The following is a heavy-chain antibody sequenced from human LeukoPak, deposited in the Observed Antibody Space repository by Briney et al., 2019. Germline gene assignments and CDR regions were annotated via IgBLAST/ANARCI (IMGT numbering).Heavy chain of an antibody. J-gene: IGHJ2*01. CDR1: GFTFSGSA. CDR2: VRSKDNGYAT. CDR3: SRTSDAAWYFDL. D-gene: IGHD6-25*01. Sequence: PGGSLRLSCAASGFTFSGSAMHWVRQASGKGLEWGARVRSKDNGYATSYSASVRGRFTISRDDSKNMADLQMDSLKTEDTAVYFCSRTSDAAWYFDLWGRGTLVTVSS. V-gene: IGHV3-73*01.